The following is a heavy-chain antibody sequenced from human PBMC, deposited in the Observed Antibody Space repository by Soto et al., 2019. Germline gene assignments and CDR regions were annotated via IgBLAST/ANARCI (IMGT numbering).Heavy chain of an antibody. CDR3: ARGRYGVD. CDR1: GYDFTTYG. CDR2: ISAHIGNT. D-gene: IGHD3-10*01. V-gene: IGHV1-18*01. Sequence: ASVKVSCKGSGYDFTTYGITWVRQAPGQGLEWMAWISAHIGNTDYAQKLQGRVTVTRDTSTSTAYMELRSLRSDDTAVYYCARGRYGVDWGPGALVTVSS. J-gene: IGHJ4*02.